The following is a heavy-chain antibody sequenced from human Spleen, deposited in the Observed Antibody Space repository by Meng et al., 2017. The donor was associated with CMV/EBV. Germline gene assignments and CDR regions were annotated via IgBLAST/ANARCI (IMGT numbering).Heavy chain of an antibody. V-gene: IGHV4-4*02. J-gene: IGHJ5*02. CDR1: GGSISSSNW. CDR3: AREANYDFWSGSNWFDP. Sequence: SETLSLTCAVSGGSISSSNWWSWVRQPPGKGLEWIGEIYHSGSTNYNPSLESRVTISVDKSKNQFSLKLSSVTAADTAVYYCAREANYDFWSGSNWFDPWGQGTLVTVSS. CDR2: IYHSGST. D-gene: IGHD3-3*01.